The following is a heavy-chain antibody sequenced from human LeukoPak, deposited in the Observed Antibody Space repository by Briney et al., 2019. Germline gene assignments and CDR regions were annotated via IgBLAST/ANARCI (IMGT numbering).Heavy chain of an antibody. V-gene: IGHV5-51*01. CDR3: ARHRSGSSHSSFDY. Sequence: GESLKISCKGSGYSFTNYWIGWVRQMPGKGLEWMGIIYPGDSDTRYSPSFQGQVTISADKSISTAYLQWSGLKASDTAMYYRARHRSGSSHSSFDYWGQGTLVTVSS. CDR1: GYSFTNYW. D-gene: IGHD2-15*01. J-gene: IGHJ4*02. CDR2: IYPGDSDT.